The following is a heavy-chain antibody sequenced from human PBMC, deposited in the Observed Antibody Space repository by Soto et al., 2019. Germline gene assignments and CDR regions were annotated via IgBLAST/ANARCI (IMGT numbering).Heavy chain of an antibody. CDR3: VKDRDSNSWPSRDV. J-gene: IGHJ6*02. D-gene: IGHD3-22*01. V-gene: IGHV1-18*01. CDR1: GYTFTRNG. CDR2: ISPNSGNI. Sequence: QVHLVQSGAEVKKPGASVNVSCKTSGYTFTRNGISWVRQAPGQGLEWMGWISPNSGNIKYAQKLQGRVIMTTDTSTSTAYMELRSLRFDDTAVYYRVKDRDSNSWPSRDVWGPGTTVTVSS.